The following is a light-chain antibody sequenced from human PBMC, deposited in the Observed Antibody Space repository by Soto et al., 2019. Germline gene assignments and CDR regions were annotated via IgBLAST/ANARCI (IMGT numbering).Light chain of an antibody. CDR2: DAS. CDR1: QSVSSH. CDR3: QQCGNSPLT. J-gene: IGKJ4*01. V-gene: IGKV3-11*01. Sequence: EIVLTQSTATLSLSPGETATLSCRPSQSVSSHLAWYQQKPGQAPRLLIYDASNRATGIPDRFSGSGSGTDFTLTISRLEPEDFAVYYCQQCGNSPLTFGGGTKVDIK.